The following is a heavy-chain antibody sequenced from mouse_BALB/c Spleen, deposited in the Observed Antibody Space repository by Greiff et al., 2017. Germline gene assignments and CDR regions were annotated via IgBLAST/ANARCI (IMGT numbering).Heavy chain of an antibody. V-gene: IGHV5-6*01. CDR3: ARQADGNYAMDY. CDR2: ISSGGSYT. Sequence: VQLKESGGDLVKPGGSLKLSCAASGFTFSSYGMSWVRQTPDKRLEWVATISSGGSYTYYPDSVKGRFTISRDNAKNTLYLQMSSLKSEDTAMYYCARQADGNYAMDYWGQGTSVTVSS. J-gene: IGHJ4*01. D-gene: IGHD2-3*01. CDR1: GFTFSSYG.